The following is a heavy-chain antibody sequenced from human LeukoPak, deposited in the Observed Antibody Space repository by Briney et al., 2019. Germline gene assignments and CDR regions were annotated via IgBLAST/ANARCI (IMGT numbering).Heavy chain of an antibody. Sequence: GGSLRLSCAASGFTFSRYSMNGVRQAPGKGLEGVSSISSSSSYIYYADSVKSRFTISRDNAKNSLYLQMNSLRAEDTAVYYCARDTRSSPGFDPWGQGTLVTVSS. CDR3: ARDTRSSPGFDP. CDR1: GFTFSRYS. J-gene: IGHJ5*02. CDR2: ISSSSSYI. V-gene: IGHV3-21*01.